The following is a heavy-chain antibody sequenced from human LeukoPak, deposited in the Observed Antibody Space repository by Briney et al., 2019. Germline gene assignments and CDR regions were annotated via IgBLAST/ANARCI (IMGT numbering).Heavy chain of an antibody. CDR1: GFTFGDHY. Sequence: GGSMRLSCAASGFTFGDHYIDWVRQAPGKGLEWVARTRNKVNSYTTAYAASVTGRFTVSRDDSSNSVYLQMNSLKIEDTAVYYCARSMYGEGRRIIDFDYWGQGSLLTVSS. V-gene: IGHV3-72*01. CDR2: TRNKVNSYTT. D-gene: IGHD4/OR15-4a*01. J-gene: IGHJ4*02. CDR3: ARSMYGEGRRIIDFDY.